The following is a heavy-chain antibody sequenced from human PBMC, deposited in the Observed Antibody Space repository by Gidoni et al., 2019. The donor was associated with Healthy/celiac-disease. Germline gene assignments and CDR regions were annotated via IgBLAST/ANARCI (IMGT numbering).Heavy chain of an antibody. CDR3: ARDLIAVAGEFDY. V-gene: IGHV4-34*01. J-gene: IGHJ4*02. CDR1: GGSFSGYY. CDR2: INHSGST. D-gene: IGHD6-19*01. Sequence: QVQLQQWGAGLLKPSETLSLTCAVYGGSFSGYYWSWIRQPPGKGLEWIGEINHSGSTNYNPSLKSRVTISVDTSKNQFSLKLSSVTAADTAVYYCARDLIAVAGEFDYWGQGTLVTVSS.